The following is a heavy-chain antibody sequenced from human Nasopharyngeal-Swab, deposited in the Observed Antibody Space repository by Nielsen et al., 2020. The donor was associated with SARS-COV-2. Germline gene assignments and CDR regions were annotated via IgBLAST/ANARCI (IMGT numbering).Heavy chain of an antibody. V-gene: IGHV3-48*02. D-gene: IGHD5-12*01. J-gene: IGHJ4*02. Sequence: GESLKISCAASGFTFSNYNMHWVRQAPGKGLEWISYISKSSSTVYYADSVKGRITISRDNAENSLYLHMNRLTNEDTAVYYCVREGSFVAPDTFDRWGQGTLVTVSS. CDR1: GFTFSNYN. CDR2: ISKSSSTV. CDR3: VREGSFVAPDTFDR.